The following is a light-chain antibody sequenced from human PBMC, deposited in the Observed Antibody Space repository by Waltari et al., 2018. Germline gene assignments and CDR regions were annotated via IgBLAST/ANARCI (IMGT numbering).Light chain of an antibody. CDR1: QSISNY. J-gene: IGKJ4*01. CDR3: QQTYSTPPT. CDR2: AAS. V-gene: IGKV1-39*01. Sequence: DIQLTQSPSSLSASVGDRVTITCRASQSISNYLNWYQQKPGKAPKLLIYAASSLQSGVPSRFSGNGSGTDFTLTISSLQPEDFATYYCQQTYSTPPTFGGGTKVEIK.